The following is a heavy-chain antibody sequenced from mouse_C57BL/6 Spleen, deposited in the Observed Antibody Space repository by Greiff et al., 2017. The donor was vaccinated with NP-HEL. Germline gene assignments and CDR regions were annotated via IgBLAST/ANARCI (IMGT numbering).Heavy chain of an antibody. CDR2: INPNNGGT. CDR1: GYTFTDYY. V-gene: IGHV1-26*01. Sequence: EVQLQQSGPELVKPGASVKISCKASGYTFTDYYMNWVKQSHGKSLEWIGDINPNNGGTSYNQKFKGKATLTVDKSSSTAYMELRSLTSEDSAVYYGARLHGFFDYWGQGTTLTVSS. J-gene: IGHJ2*01. D-gene: IGHD2-2*01. CDR3: ARLHGFFDY.